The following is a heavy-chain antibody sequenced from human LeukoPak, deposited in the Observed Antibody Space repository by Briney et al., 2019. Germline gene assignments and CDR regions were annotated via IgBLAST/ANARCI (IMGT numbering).Heavy chain of an antibody. Sequence: ASVKVSCKASGYTFTSYGISWVRQAPGQGLEWMGWISAYNGNANYAQKLQGRVTMTTDTSTSTAYMELRSLRSDDTAVYYCARALGRIVVAGTGGYWGQGTLVTVSS. J-gene: IGHJ4*02. D-gene: IGHD6-19*01. V-gene: IGHV1-18*04. CDR3: ARALGRIVVAGTGGY. CDR1: GYTFTSYG. CDR2: ISAYNGNA.